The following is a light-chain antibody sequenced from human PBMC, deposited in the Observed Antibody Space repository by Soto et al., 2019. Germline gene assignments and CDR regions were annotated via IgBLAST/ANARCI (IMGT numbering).Light chain of an antibody. CDR2: EGS. CDR3: CSYAGSRV. V-gene: IGLV2-23*01. Sequence: QSALTQPVSVSGSPGQSITISCTGTSSDVGSYNLVSWYQQHPGKAPKLMIYEGSKRPSGVSNRFSGSKSGNTASLTLSGLQAEDVADYYCCSYAGSRVFGGGTKLTVL. J-gene: IGLJ3*02. CDR1: SSDVGSYNL.